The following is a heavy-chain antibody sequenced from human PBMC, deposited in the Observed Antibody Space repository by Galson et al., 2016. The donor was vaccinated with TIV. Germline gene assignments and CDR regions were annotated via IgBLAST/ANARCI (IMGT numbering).Heavy chain of an antibody. Sequence: KVSCKASGSTFSSYVIKWVRQAPGQGPEWMGEIIPMFGTANYAQKFQGRVTITADESTSTAYMELSSLRSEDTAVYYCAKDRNTAFDTHYSYYGLDVWGQGTTVIVSS. CDR2: IIPMFGTA. V-gene: IGHV1-69*01. CDR1: GSTFSSYV. J-gene: IGHJ6*02. CDR3: AKDRNTAFDTHYSYYGLDV. D-gene: IGHD5-18*01.